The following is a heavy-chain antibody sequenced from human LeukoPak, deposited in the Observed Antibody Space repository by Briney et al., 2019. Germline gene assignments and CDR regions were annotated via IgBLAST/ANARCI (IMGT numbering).Heavy chain of an antibody. J-gene: IGHJ6*02. D-gene: IGHD2-2*01. V-gene: IGHV1-18*01. CDR1: GYTFTSSG. CDR3: ARDRYCSSTSCYYYGMDV. Sequence: ASVKVSCKPSGYTFTSSGISWVRQAPVHVLGWMGWISAYNGNTNYAQKLQGRVSMTTDTSTSTAYMELRSLRSDDTAVYYCARDRYCSSTSCYYYGMDVWGQGTTVTVSS. CDR2: ISAYNGNT.